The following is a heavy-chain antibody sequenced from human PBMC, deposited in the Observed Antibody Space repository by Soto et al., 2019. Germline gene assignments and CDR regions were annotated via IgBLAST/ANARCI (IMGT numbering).Heavy chain of an antibody. CDR3: ARVGMVGTVLGSWFDP. D-gene: IGHD2-8*02. Sequence: WTWIRQPAGKGLEWIGQISGTGNTNHNPSLKSRVTMSVDTSKNQFSLNLMSVTAADTAMYYCARVGMVGTVLGSWFDPWGQGTLVTVSS. V-gene: IGHV4-4*07. CDR2: ISGTGNT. J-gene: IGHJ5*02.